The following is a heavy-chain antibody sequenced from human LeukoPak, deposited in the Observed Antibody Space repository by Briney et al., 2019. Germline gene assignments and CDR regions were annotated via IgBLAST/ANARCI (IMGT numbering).Heavy chain of an antibody. J-gene: IGHJ5*02. D-gene: IGHD4-17*01. CDR3: ARHTVTTFSDWFDP. CDR1: GFTFSSYS. V-gene: IGHV3-21*01. CDR2: ISSSSSYI. Sequence: NPGGSLRLSCAASGFTFSSYSMNWVRQAPGKGLEWVSSISSSSSYIYYADSVKGRFTISRDNAKNSLYLQMNSLRAEDTAVYYCARHTVTTFSDWFDPWGQGTLVTVSS.